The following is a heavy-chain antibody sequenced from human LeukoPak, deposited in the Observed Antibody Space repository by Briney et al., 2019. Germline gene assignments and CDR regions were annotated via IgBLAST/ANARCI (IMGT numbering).Heavy chain of an antibody. CDR1: GYTLTELS. Sequence: GASVKVSCKVSGYTLTELSMHWVRQAPGKGLEWMGGFDPEDGETIYAQKFQGRVTMTEDTSTDTAYMELSSLRSEDTAVYYCARDSLELLWFGESNWFDPWGQGTLVTVSS. D-gene: IGHD3-10*01. J-gene: IGHJ5*02. CDR2: FDPEDGET. CDR3: ARDSLELLWFGESNWFDP. V-gene: IGHV1-24*01.